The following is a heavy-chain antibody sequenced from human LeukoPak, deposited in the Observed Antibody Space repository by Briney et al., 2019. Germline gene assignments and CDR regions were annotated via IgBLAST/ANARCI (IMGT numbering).Heavy chain of an antibody. CDR2: INPNSIGT. V-gene: IGHV1-2*02. CDR1: GYTFTGYY. Sequence: ASVKVSCKASGYTFTGYYMHWVRQAPGQGLEWRGWINPNSIGTNYAQKFQGRVTMTRDTSISTAYMELSRLRSDDTAVYYCARVGIAVTLLWFGELSFDYWGQGTLVTVSS. CDR3: ARVGIAVTLLWFGELSFDY. D-gene: IGHD3-10*01. J-gene: IGHJ4*02.